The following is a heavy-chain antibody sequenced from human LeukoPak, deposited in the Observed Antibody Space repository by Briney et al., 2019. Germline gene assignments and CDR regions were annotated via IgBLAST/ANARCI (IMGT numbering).Heavy chain of an antibody. V-gene: IGHV1-2*02. Sequence: ASVKVSCKASGYPFTGYYLHWVRQAPGLGLEWMGWINPNSGGTNYAQKFQGRVTMTRDTSISTAYMELSSLTSDDTAVYYCARDGIYSRNFDAFDIWGQGTMVTVSS. CDR1: GYPFTGYY. CDR2: INPNSGGT. CDR3: ARDGIYSRNFDAFDI. D-gene: IGHD6-13*01. J-gene: IGHJ3*02.